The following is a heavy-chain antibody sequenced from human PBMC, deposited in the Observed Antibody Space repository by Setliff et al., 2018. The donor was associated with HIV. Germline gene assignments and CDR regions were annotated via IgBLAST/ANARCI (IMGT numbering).Heavy chain of an antibody. CDR2: TYYDGTT. CDR3: ARATFGSTSSGINYYMDV. CDR1: GGSVSGYF. J-gene: IGHJ6*03. Sequence: SETLSLTCTVSGGSVSGYFWGWIRQPPGRGLEWIGYTYYDGTTNSNPSLKSRVTISVTTSKNQFSLKLSSVTAADTALYFCARATFGSTSSGINYYMDVWGKGTTVTVSS. D-gene: IGHD3-10*01. V-gene: IGHV4-59*02.